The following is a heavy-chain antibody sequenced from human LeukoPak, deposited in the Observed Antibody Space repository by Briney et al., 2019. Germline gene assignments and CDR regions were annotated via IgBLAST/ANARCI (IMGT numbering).Heavy chain of an antibody. V-gene: IGHV4-59*08. J-gene: IGHJ3*02. D-gene: IGHD6-13*01. CDR3: ARRGYSSSWYNAMMNAFDI. CDR1: GGSISSYY. CDR2: IYYSGST. Sequence: SETLSLTCTVSGGSISSYYWSWIRQPPGKGLEWIGYIYYSGSTNYNPSLKSRVTISVDTSKNQFSLKLSSVTAADTAVYYCARRGYSSSWYNAMMNAFDIWGQGTMVTVSS.